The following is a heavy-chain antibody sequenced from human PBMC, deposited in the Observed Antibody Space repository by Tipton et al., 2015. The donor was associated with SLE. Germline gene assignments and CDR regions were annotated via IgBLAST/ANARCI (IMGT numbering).Heavy chain of an antibody. V-gene: IGHV3-21*01. Sequence: SLRLSSAASGFTFSSYSMNWVRQAPGKGLEWVSSISSSSSYIYYADSVKGRFTISRDNAKNSLYLQMNSLRAEGTAVYYCARRSPFDIWGQGTMVTVSS. CDR2: ISSSSSYI. CDR3: ARRSPFDI. J-gene: IGHJ3*02. CDR1: GFTFSSYS.